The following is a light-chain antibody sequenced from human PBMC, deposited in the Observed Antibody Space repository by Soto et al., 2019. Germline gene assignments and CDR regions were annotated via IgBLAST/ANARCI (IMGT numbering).Light chain of an antibody. CDR3: QSYDSSNPVV. CDR2: EDD. J-gene: IGLJ2*01. V-gene: IGLV6-57*04. CDR1: SGSIASNY. Sequence: NFMLTQPHSVSESPGKTVTISCTCTSGSIASNYVQWYQQRPGSAPTTLIYEDDQRPSGVPDRFSGSIDRSSNSASLTISGLKTEDEADYYCQSYDSSNPVVFGGGTKLTVL.